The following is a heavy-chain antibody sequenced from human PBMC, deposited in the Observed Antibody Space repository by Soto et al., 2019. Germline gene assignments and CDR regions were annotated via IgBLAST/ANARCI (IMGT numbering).Heavy chain of an antibody. CDR1: GGSLSSGGYY. CDR2: IYYSGST. CDR3: ARERRGGTYYYLSGSRRDAFDI. Sequence: QVQLQESGPGLVRPSQTLSLTCDVSGGSLSSGGYYWNWIRQHPGKGLEWIGYIYYSGSTHYNPSLKSRVTISVDTSKNQFSLKLSSVTAADTAVYYCARERRGGTYYYLSGSRRDAFDIWGQGTMVTVS. D-gene: IGHD3-10*01. V-gene: IGHV4-31*11. J-gene: IGHJ3*02.